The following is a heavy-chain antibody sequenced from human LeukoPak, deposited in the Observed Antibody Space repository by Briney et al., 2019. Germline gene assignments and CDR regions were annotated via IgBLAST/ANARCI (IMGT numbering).Heavy chain of an antibody. J-gene: IGHJ4*02. Sequence: GESLKISCKGSGYSFTSYWIGWVRQMPGKGLEWMGIIYPGDSDTRYSPSFQGQVTISADRSISTAHLQWSSLKASDTAMYYCARLPKAGILFADYWGQGTLVTVSS. V-gene: IGHV5-51*01. CDR1: GYSFTSYW. CDR2: IYPGDSDT. CDR3: ARLPKAGILFADY. D-gene: IGHD2-2*02.